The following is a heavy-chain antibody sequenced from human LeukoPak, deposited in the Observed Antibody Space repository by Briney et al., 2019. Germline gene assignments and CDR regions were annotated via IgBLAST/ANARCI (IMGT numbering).Heavy chain of an antibody. D-gene: IGHD6-19*01. CDR3: ARAPPYGSGWSKGVLDF. Sequence: SETLSLTCAVYGGSFSGYYWSWIRQPPGKGLEWIGEIYHSGSTNHNPSLKSRVTISVDKSKNQFSLILRSVTAADTAVYYCARAPPYGSGWSKGVLDFWGQGALVTVSS. V-gene: IGHV4-34*01. J-gene: IGHJ4*02. CDR2: IYHSGST. CDR1: GGSFSGYY.